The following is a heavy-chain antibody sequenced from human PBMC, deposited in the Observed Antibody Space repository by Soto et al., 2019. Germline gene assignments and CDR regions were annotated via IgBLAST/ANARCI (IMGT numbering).Heavy chain of an antibody. V-gene: IGHV1-69*13. D-gene: IGHD3-22*01. CDR3: TRDGTLYDSSAYYYLY. CDR2: IIPMFAKA. Sequence: GAPVQVSCPASAGTFRSYGIIWVRQAPVQGLEWMGGIIPMFAKANYAQKFQDRVTITADESTGTAYMELRSLRFEDTAVYYCTRDGTLYDSSAYYYLYWGQGTLVKFSS. J-gene: IGHJ4*02. CDR1: AGTFRSYG.